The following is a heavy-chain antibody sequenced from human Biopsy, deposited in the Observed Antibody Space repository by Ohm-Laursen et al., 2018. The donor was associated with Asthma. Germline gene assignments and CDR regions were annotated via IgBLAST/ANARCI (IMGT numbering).Heavy chain of an antibody. CDR3: ARFDPGTDASVSYSGGALDP. CDR2: IYYGGSP. Sequence: PSQTLSLTCTVSGGSISSGDLYWSWIRQPPGKGLEWIGYIYYGGSPYYNPSLKSRVTMSVDTSKNQFSLKLTSVTATDTAVYYCARFDPGTDASVSYSGGALDPWGQGTLVTVSS. CDR1: GGSISSGDLY. V-gene: IGHV4-30-4*01. J-gene: IGHJ5*02. D-gene: IGHD1-14*01.